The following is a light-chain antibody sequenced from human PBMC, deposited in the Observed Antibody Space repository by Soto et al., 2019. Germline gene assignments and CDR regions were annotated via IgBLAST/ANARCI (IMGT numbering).Light chain of an antibody. CDR2: EVS. Sequence: QSALTQPPSASGSPGQSVTISCTGTSSDVGGYNYVSWYQQHPGKAPKLMIYEVSKRPSGVPYRFSGSKSGNTASLTVSGLQADDEADDYCSSYAGSNNYVVFGGGTKLTVL. V-gene: IGLV2-8*01. J-gene: IGLJ2*01. CDR1: SSDVGGYNY. CDR3: SSYAGSNNYVV.